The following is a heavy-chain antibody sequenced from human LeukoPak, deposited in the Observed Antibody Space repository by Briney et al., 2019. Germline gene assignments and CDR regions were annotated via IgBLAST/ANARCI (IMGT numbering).Heavy chain of an antibody. V-gene: IGHV4-39*07. D-gene: IGHD6-6*01. CDR1: SGSVSNSHYY. Sequence: SETLSLTCTVSSGSVSNSHYYWAWVRQPPGKGLEWLGSIFYSGNTHYNPSLKSPVTISIDTSKNQFSLKVSSVTAADTAVYYCARGSSHRVRFDPWGQGTLVTVSS. J-gene: IGHJ5*02. CDR3: ARGSSHRVRFDP. CDR2: IFYSGNT.